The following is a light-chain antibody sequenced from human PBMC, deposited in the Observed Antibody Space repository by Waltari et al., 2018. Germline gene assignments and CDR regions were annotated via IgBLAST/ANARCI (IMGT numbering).Light chain of an antibody. CDR2: EVT. J-gene: IGLJ2*01. Sequence: QPALTQPASVSGSPGQSITIPCTGTSNDVGNSKHVCWYQQHPGKAPKLSISEVTERPPGVSDRFSGSKSGNTASLTISGLQAEDEADYYCLSYTSSITFVFGGGTKLSVL. CDR3: LSYTSSITFV. V-gene: IGLV2-23*02. CDR1: SNDVGNSKH.